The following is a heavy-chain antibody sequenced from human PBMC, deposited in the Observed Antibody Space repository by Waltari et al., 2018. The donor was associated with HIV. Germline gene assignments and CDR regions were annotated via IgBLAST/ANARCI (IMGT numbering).Heavy chain of an antibody. CDR1: GGSISSSSYY. CDR3: ARRTVYDYGDYYDY. D-gene: IGHD4-17*01. V-gene: IGHV4-39*01. J-gene: IGHJ4*02. Sequence: QLQLQESGPGLVKPSESLSLTCTVSGGSISSSSYYWGWIRQPPGKGLEWIGSIYYSGSTYYNPSLKSRVTISVDTSKNQFSLKLSSVTAADTAVYYCARRTVYDYGDYYDYWGQGTLVTVSS. CDR2: IYYSGST.